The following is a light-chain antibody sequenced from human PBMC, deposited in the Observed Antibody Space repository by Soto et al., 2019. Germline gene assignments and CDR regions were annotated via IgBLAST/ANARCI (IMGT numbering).Light chain of an antibody. CDR2: GNS. CDR3: QSYDKSLNVFFV. CDR1: SSNIGAGYD. V-gene: IGLV1-40*01. J-gene: IGLJ1*01. Sequence: QAVVTQPPSVSGAPGQRITISCTGSSSNIGAGYDVHWYQQIPGAAPKLLIYGNSNRPSGVPDRFSGSKSGTSASLAITGLQPEDEADYYCQSYDKSLNVFFVFGTGTKVTVL.